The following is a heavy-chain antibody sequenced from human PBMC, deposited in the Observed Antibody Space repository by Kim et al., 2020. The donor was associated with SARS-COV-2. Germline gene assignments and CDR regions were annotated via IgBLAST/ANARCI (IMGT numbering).Heavy chain of an antibody. CDR3: ARLDADTVDC. V-gene: IGHV5-51*01. CDR2: SDT. J-gene: IGHJ4*02. D-gene: IGHD5-18*01. Sequence: SDTRYSPSFQGQVTISADKSISTAYLQWSSLKASDTAMYYCARLDADTVDCWGQGTLVTVSS.